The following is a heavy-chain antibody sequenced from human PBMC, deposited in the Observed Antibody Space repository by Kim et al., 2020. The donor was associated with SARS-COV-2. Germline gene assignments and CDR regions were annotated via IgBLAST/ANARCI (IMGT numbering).Heavy chain of an antibody. CDR3: AKDLGDIVATILVL. Sequence: GGSLRLSCAASGFTFSSYAMSWVRQAPGKGLEWVSAISGSGGSTYYADSVKGRFTISRDNSKNTLYLQMNSLRAEDTAVYYCAKDLGDIVATILVLWGQGTLVTVSS. CDR2: ISGSGGST. CDR1: GFTFSSYA. D-gene: IGHD5-12*01. J-gene: IGHJ4*02. V-gene: IGHV3-23*01.